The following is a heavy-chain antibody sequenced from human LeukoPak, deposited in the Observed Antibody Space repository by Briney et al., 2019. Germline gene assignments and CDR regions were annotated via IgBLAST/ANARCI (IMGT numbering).Heavy chain of an antibody. CDR2: ISTDGSST. CDR3: TGPSFDASGMGFDP. D-gene: IGHD3-10*01. Sequence: GGSLRLSCAASGFTFSRYWIHWVRQAPGKGPVWVSVISTDGSSTRYADSVKGRFTISRDNVKNTLYLQMNSQRVEDTAVYYCTGPSFDASGMGFDPWGQGALVTVSS. V-gene: IGHV3-74*01. J-gene: IGHJ5*02. CDR1: GFTFSRYW.